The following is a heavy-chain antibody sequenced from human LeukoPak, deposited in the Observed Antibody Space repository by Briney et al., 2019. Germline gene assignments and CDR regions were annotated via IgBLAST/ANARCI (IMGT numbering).Heavy chain of an antibody. Sequence: ACAKVSRKASGYTFTIYGTSCVPAAPGQGREGRGGISVYNGNTNYAQKLQGRVTMTTDTSTSTAYMELSSLRSDDTAVYYCARHSGYDAHYYGTDVWGQGTTVTVSS. CDR1: GYTFTIYG. D-gene: IGHD5-12*01. CDR3: ARHSGYDAHYYGTDV. V-gene: IGHV1-18*01. J-gene: IGHJ6*02. CDR2: ISVYNGNT.